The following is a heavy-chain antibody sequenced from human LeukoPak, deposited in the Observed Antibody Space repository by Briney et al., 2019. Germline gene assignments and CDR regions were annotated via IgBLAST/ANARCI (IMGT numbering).Heavy chain of an antibody. CDR1: GGSISSSSYY. CDR2: MHYSGST. D-gene: IGHD4-11*01. J-gene: IGHJ3*02. Sequence: SETLSLTCTVSGGSISSSSYYWGWIRQPPGKGLEWIGSMHYSGSTYYNPSLKSRVTISVDTSKNEFSLKLSSVTAADTAVYYCARPRRSVKRNAFDIWGQGTMVTVSS. V-gene: IGHV4-39*07. CDR3: ARPRRSVKRNAFDI.